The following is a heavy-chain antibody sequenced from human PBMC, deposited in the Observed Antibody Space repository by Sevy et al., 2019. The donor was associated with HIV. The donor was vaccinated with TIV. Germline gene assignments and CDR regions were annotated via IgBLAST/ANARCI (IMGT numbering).Heavy chain of an antibody. V-gene: IGHV3-7*01. Sequence: GGSLRLSCVASGFNFRNFWMSWVRQAPGKGLECVADIKQDGSEAYYVDSVKGRFTISRDNAKNSLYLQMNSLRAEDTAVYYCARDFSDWGQGTLVTVSS. CDR2: IKQDGSEA. CDR1: GFNFRNFW. CDR3: ARDFSD. J-gene: IGHJ4*02.